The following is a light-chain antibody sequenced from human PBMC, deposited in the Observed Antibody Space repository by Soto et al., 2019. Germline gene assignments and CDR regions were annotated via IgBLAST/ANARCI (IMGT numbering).Light chain of an antibody. CDR1: QSISSSY. V-gene: IGKV3-20*01. J-gene: IGKJ1*01. CDR3: QQYGTSPRA. Sequence: EIVLTQSPGTLSLSPGERATLSCRASQSISSSYLAWYQPKPGQAPRLLIYGASSRATGIPDRFSGSGSGTDFTLTISSLEPEDFAVYYWQQYGTSPRAFGQGTKVEIK. CDR2: GAS.